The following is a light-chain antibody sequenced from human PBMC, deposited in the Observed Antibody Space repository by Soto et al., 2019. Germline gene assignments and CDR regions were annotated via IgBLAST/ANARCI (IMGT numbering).Light chain of an antibody. CDR3: QQYASSPRT. Sequence: DIVLTQSPGTLSLSPGERATLSCRASQSVGNNYLAWYQQKPGQAPRLLIYDASTRATGLPDRFSGSGSGTDLTLTIARLEPEDFAVYYCQQYASSPRTFGQGTKVEIK. CDR2: DAS. CDR1: QSVGNNY. V-gene: IGKV3-20*01. J-gene: IGKJ1*01.